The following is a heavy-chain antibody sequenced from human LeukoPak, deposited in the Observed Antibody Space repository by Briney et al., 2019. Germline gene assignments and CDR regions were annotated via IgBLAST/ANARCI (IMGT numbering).Heavy chain of an antibody. J-gene: IGHJ3*02. Sequence: SETLSLTCTVSGGSISSYYWSWIRQPPGKGLEWIGYIYYSGSTNYNPSLKSRVIISVDTSKNQFSLKLSSVTAADTAVYYCARGSLDYYGSGSYYNALGAFDIWGQGTMVTVSS. CDR1: GGSISSYY. CDR3: ARGSLDYYGSGSYYNALGAFDI. V-gene: IGHV4-59*01. CDR2: IYYSGST. D-gene: IGHD3-10*01.